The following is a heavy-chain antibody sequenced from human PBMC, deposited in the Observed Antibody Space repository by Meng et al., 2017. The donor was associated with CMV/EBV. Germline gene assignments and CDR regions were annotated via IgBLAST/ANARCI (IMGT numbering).Heavy chain of an antibody. CDR3: ASQYSGTCYREFDY. Sequence: GSLRLSCTVSGVSISSYYWSWIRQPPGKGLEWIGHIYYSGSINYNPSLKSRVTMSVDTSKNQFSLKLSSVTAADTAVYYCASQYSGTCYREFDYWGQGTLVTVSS. J-gene: IGHJ4*02. V-gene: IGHV4-59*01. CDR2: IYYSGSI. CDR1: GVSISSYY. D-gene: IGHD1-26*01.